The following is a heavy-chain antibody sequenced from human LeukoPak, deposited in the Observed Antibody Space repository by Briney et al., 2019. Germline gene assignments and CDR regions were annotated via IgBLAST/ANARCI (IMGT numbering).Heavy chain of an antibody. CDR3: AKNGDRGAYCTGGTCYPYFYYYMDV. J-gene: IGHJ6*03. D-gene: IGHD2-15*01. CDR2: ISSTGGTT. CDR1: GFTFSSYG. V-gene: IGHV3-23*01. Sequence: GGSLRLSCAASGFTFSSYGMSWVRQAPGKGLEWVSSISSTGGTTYYADSVKGRFTISRDNSKNTLYLQMNSLRAEDTAIYYCAKNGDRGAYCTGGTCYPYFYYYMDVWGKGTTVTI.